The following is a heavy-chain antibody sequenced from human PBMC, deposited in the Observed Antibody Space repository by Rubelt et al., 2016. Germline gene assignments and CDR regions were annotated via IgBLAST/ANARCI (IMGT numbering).Heavy chain of an antibody. Sequence: SYAQKFQGRVTMTRDTSTSTVYMELSSLRSEDTAVYYCATIAARPSSLGFYFDYWGQGTLVTVSS. CDR3: ATIAARPSSLGFYFDY. D-gene: IGHD6-6*01. V-gene: IGHV1-46*01. J-gene: IGHJ4*02.